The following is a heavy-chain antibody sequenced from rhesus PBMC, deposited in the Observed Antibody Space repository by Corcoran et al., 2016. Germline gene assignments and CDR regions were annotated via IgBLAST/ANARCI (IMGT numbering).Heavy chain of an antibody. V-gene: IGHV3S16*01. D-gene: IGHD6-25*01. J-gene: IGHJ3*01. CDR3: TSGADGSWDAFDF. CDR2: ISSSRSYI. CDR1: GFTFSDYY. Sequence: EVQLVESGGGLVQPGGSLRLSCAASGFTFSDYYMSWVRQAPGKGLEPVSSISSSRSYIDYADSVKGRFTISRDNAKNSLSLQMNSLKTEDTAVYYCTSGADGSWDAFDFWGQGLRVTVSS.